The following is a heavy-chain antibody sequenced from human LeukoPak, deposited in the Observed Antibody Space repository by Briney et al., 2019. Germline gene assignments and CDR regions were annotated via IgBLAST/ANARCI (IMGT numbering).Heavy chain of an antibody. CDR1: GFTFSSYS. V-gene: IGHV3-21*01. CDR3: ARGTYYYDSSGYPPASS. J-gene: IGHJ5*02. CDR2: ISSSSYI. D-gene: IGHD3-22*01. Sequence: PGGSLRLSCAASGFTFSSYSMNWVRQAPGRGLEWVSSISSSSYIYYADSVKGRFTISRDNAKNSLYLQMNSLRAEDTAVYYCARGTYYYDSSGYPPASSWGQGTLVTVSS.